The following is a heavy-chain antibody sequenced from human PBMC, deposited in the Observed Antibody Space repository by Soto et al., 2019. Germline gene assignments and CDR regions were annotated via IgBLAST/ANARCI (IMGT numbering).Heavy chain of an antibody. Sequence: SETLSLTCTVSGGSISSYYWSWIRQPPGKGLEWIGYIYYSGSTNYNPSLKSRVTISVDTSKNQFSLKLSSVTAADTAVYYCARARVFYYYDSSGYYFDYWGQGTLVTVSS. J-gene: IGHJ4*02. D-gene: IGHD3-22*01. CDR3: ARARVFYYYDSSGYYFDY. CDR1: GGSISSYY. CDR2: IYYSGST. V-gene: IGHV4-59*01.